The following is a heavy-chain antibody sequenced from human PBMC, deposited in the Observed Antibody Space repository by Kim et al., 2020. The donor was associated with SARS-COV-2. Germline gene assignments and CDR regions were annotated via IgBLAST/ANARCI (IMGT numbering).Heavy chain of an antibody. CDR1: GGSIRNSDYY. CDR2: NYYSGST. V-gene: IGHV4-39*01. Sequence: SETLSLTCTVSGGSIRNSDYYWGWIRQPPGKGLEWIGTNYYSGSTYYNPSLRSRVTISVDTSKNQLSLKLSSVTAADTAVYYCARGIAARFDPWGQGILVTVSS. D-gene: IGHD6-6*01. J-gene: IGHJ5*02. CDR3: ARGIAARFDP.